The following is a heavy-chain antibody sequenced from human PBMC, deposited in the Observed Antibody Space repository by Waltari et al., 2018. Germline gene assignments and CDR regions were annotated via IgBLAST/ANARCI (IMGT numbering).Heavy chain of an antibody. D-gene: IGHD3-22*01. Sequence: QVQLVESGGGLVQPRRSLRLSSTALDVSFSSYVMHWVRQGPGKGLEWVAVISYNERNIYYVDSVKGQFTISRDNSKKMLFLQMNSLINEDTAVYYCARDYCDRTNCHGMDVWGQGTTVIVSS. CDR2: ISYNERNI. CDR3: ARDYCDRTNCHGMDV. CDR1: DVSFSSYV. V-gene: IGHV3-30*04. J-gene: IGHJ6*02.